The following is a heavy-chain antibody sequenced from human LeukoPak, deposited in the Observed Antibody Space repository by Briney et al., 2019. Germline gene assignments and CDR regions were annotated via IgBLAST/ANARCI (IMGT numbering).Heavy chain of an antibody. V-gene: IGHV4-34*01. J-gene: IGHJ4*02. CDR3: ARERDSGTDY. CDR2: INHSGST. D-gene: IGHD1-26*01. CDR1: GGSFSGYY. Sequence: PSETLSLTCAVYGGSFSGYYWSWIRQAPGKGLEWIGEINHSGSTNYNPSLKSRVTISVDTSKNQFSLKLSSVTAADTAVYYCARERDSGTDYWGQGTLVTVSS.